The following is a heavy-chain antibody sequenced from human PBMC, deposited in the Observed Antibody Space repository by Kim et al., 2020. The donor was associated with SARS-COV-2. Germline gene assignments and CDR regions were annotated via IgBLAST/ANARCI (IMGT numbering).Heavy chain of an antibody. D-gene: IGHD3-10*01. CDR1: GGSFSGYY. CDR2: INHSGST. J-gene: IGHJ3*02. V-gene: IGHV4-34*01. Sequence: SETLSLTCAVYGGSFSGYYWSWIRQPPGKGLEWIGEINHSGSTNYNTSLKSRVTISVDTSKNQFSLKLSSVTAADTAVYYCARGGHYLITMVRGLGAFDIWGQGTMVTVSS. CDR3: ARGGHYLITMVRGLGAFDI.